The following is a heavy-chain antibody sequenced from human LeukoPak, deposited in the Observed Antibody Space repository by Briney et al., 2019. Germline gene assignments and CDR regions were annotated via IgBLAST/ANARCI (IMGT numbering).Heavy chain of an antibody. CDR2: IYHSGST. Sequence: SETLSLTCTVSGYSISSGYYWGWIRQPPGKGLEWIGSIYHSGSTYYNPSLKSRVAISVDRSKNQFSLKLSSVTAADTAVYYCARDIAAAALFDYWGQGTLVTVSS. V-gene: IGHV4-38-2*02. D-gene: IGHD6-13*01. CDR3: ARDIAAAALFDY. J-gene: IGHJ4*02. CDR1: GYSISSGYY.